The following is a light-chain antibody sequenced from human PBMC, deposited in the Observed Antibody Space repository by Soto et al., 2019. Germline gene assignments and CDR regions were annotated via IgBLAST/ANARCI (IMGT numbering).Light chain of an antibody. V-gene: IGLV1-44*01. CDR2: SNN. J-gene: IGLJ2*01. Sequence: QSVLTQPPSASGTPGQRVTISCSGSSSNIGSNTVNWYQQLPGTAPKLLIYSNNKRPSAVPDRLSGSKSGTSASLAISGLQSDDEADYYCAGWGASLNAPVFGGGTKLTVL. CDR3: AGWGASLNAPV. CDR1: SSNIGSNT.